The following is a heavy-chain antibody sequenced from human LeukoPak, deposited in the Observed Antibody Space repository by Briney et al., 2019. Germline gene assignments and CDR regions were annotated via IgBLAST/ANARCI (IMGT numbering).Heavy chain of an antibody. J-gene: IGHJ3*02. CDR3: ARSDSSGWPDAFDI. CDR2: MNPNSGNT. Sequence: ASVKVSCKASGYTFTSYDINWVRQATGQGLEWMGWMNPNSGNTGYAQKFQGRVTITRNTSISTAYMELSSLRSEDTAVYYCARSDSSGWPDAFDIWGQGTMVTASS. CDR1: GYTFTSYD. D-gene: IGHD3-22*01. V-gene: IGHV1-8*03.